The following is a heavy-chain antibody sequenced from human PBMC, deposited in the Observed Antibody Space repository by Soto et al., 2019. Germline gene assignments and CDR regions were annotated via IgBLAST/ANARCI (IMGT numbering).Heavy chain of an antibody. CDR2: ISGSGGST. D-gene: IGHD6-19*01. Sequence: EVQLLESGGGLVQPGGSLRLSCAASGFTFSSYAMSWVRQAPGKGLEWVSAISGSGGSTYYADSVKGRFTISRDNSKNTLYLQMNSLRAEDTAVYYCVKARRGWPTPDPHWFDPWGQGTLVTVSS. V-gene: IGHV3-23*01. CDR1: GFTFSSYA. CDR3: VKARRGWPTPDPHWFDP. J-gene: IGHJ5*02.